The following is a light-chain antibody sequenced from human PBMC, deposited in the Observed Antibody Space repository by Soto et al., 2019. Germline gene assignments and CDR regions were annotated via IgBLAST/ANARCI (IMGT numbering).Light chain of an antibody. CDR1: SSDVGSYNL. V-gene: IGLV2-23*01. J-gene: IGLJ3*02. CDR2: EGS. Sequence: QSALTQPASVSGSPGQSITISCTGTSSDVGSYNLVSWYQQHPGKAPKLMIYEGSKLPSGVSNRFSGFKSGNTASLTISGLQAEDEADYYCCSYAGSRVFGGGTKLTVL. CDR3: CSYAGSRV.